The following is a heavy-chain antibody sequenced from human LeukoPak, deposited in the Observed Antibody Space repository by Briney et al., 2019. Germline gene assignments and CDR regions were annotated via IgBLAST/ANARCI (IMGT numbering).Heavy chain of an antibody. J-gene: IGHJ4*02. Sequence: GGSLRLSCAASGFTFSSYEMNWVRQAPGKGLEWVSYISSSGSTIYYADSVKGRFTISRDNAKNSLYLQMNSLRAEDTAVYYCAKDGSLYYYDSSGPDYWGQGTLVTVSS. V-gene: IGHV3-48*03. D-gene: IGHD3-22*01. CDR1: GFTFSSYE. CDR3: AKDGSLYYYDSSGPDY. CDR2: ISSSGSTI.